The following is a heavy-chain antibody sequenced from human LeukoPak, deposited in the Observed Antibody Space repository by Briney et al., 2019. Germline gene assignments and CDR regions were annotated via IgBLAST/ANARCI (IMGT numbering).Heavy chain of an antibody. Sequence: QTGGSLRLSCAASGFTFSSYAMSWVRQAPGKGLEWVSAISGSGGSTYYADSVKGRFTISRDNSKNTLYLQMNSLRAEDTAVYYCAKYYGDYPYYYYMDVWGKGTTVTVSS. V-gene: IGHV3-23*01. J-gene: IGHJ6*03. CDR1: GFTFSSYA. CDR2: ISGSGGST. CDR3: AKYYGDYPYYYYMDV. D-gene: IGHD4-17*01.